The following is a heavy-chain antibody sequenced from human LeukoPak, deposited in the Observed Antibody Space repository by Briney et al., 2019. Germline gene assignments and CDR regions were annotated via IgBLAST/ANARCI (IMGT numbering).Heavy chain of an antibody. J-gene: IGHJ4*02. V-gene: IGHV3-23*01. Sequence: GESLRLSCAASGFTFSSYAMSWVRQAPGKGLEWVSAISGTGGTTYYADSVRGRFTISRDNSKNTLYLQMDSLRAEDTALYYCAKDFVRYNIQFDYWGQGALVTVSS. CDR1: GFTFSSYA. CDR3: AKDFVRYNIQFDY. CDR2: ISGTGGTT. D-gene: IGHD1-14*01.